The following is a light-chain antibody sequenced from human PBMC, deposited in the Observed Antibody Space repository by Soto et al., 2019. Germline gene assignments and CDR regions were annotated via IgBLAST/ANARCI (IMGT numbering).Light chain of an antibody. CDR2: DNV. CDR1: SSNIGHSS. CDR3: GTWDTSLSAWV. Sequence: QYVLTQPPSVSAAPGQTVTISCSGSSSNIGHSSVFWYRQLPGTAPKLVIFDNVNRPSEIPDRFSGSKSGTSATLGVTGLQTGDEADYYCGTWDTSLSAWVFGGGTKLTVL. V-gene: IGLV1-51*01. J-gene: IGLJ3*02.